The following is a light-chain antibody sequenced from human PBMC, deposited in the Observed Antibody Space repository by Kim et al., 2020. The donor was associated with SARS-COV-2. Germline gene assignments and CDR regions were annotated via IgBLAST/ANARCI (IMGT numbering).Light chain of an antibody. J-gene: IGLJ1*01. CDR1: NIGSKS. V-gene: IGLV3-21*04. CDR2: YDS. CDR3: QVWDSSSDHPV. Sequence: ATGKTARITCGGNNIGSKSVHWYQQKPGQAPVLVIYYDSDRPSGIPERFSGSNSGNTATLTISRVEAGDEADYYCQVWDSSSDHPVFGTGTRSPS.